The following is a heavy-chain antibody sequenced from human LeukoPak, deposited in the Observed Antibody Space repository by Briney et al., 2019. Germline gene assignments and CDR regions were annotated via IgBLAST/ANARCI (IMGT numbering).Heavy chain of an antibody. CDR1: GYTFTSYG. D-gene: IGHD6-13*01. J-gene: IGHJ4*02. V-gene: IGHV1-18*01. CDR2: INAGNGNT. CDR3: ARGGSLDY. Sequence: ASVKVSSKASGYTFTSYGISWVRQAPGQGLEWMGWINAGNGNTKSSQKFQGRVTITRDTSATTAYMELSSLRSEDTAVYYCARGGSLDYWGQGTLVTVSS.